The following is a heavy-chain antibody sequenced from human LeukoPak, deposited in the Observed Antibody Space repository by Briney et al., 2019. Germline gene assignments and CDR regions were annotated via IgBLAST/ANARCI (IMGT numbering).Heavy chain of an antibody. V-gene: IGHV3-48*01. CDR1: EFIFSSYS. D-gene: IGHD6-13*01. J-gene: IGHJ5*02. CDR3: ARKYAAAGRSSWFDP. Sequence: GGSLRLSCAASEFIFSSYSMNWVRQTPGKGLEWVSYISSSSSTIYYADSVKGRFTISRDNAKNSLYLQMNSLRAEDTAVYYCARKYAAAGRSSWFDPWGQGTLVTVSS. CDR2: ISSSSSTI.